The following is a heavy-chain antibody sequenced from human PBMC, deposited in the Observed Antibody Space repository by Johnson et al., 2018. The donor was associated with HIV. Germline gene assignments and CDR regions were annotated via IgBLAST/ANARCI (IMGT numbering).Heavy chain of an antibody. D-gene: IGHD3-22*01. CDR2: IKQDGSEK. J-gene: IGHJ3*02. V-gene: IGHV3-7*05. CDR3: ARERYYYDSSGYYYERNAFDI. Sequence: EVQLVESGGGLVQPGGSLRLSCAASGFTFSSYWMSWVRQAPGKGLEWVANIKQDGSEKYYVDSVKGRFTISRDNAKNSLYLQMNSLRAEDTAVYYCARERYYYDSSGYYYERNAFDIWGQGTMVTVSS. CDR1: GFTFSSYW.